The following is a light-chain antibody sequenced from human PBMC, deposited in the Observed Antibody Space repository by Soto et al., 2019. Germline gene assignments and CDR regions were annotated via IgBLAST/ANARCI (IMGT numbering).Light chain of an antibody. J-gene: IGLJ2*01. V-gene: IGLV2-23*01. CDR3: CSYAGRSTGV. CDR2: ADT. Sequence: QSVLTQPASVSGSPGQSITISCTGTSSDVGSYNLVSWYQQYPGKAPKLMIYADTVRPSGTSNRFSGSKSGHTASLTISELQTEDEADYYCCSYAGRSTGVFGGGTKLTVL. CDR1: SSDVGSYNL.